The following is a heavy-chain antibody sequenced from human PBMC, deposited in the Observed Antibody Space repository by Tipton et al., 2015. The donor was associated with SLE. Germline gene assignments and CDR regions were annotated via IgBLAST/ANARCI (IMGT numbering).Heavy chain of an antibody. J-gene: IGHJ4*02. D-gene: IGHD3-10*01. CDR3: ARQGRFTGLDY. V-gene: IGHV4-38-2*01. CDR2: IYHSGST. Sequence: TLSLTCAVSGYSISSGYFWGWIRQPPGKGLGWIGRIYHSGSTYYNPSLKSGVTLSVDTSKNQFSLKLSSVTAADTAVYYCARQGRFTGLDYWGQGTLVTVSS. CDR1: GYSISSGYF.